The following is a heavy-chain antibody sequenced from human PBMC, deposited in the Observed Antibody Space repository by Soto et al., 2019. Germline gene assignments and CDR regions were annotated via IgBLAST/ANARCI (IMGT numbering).Heavy chain of an antibody. V-gene: IGHV4-59*02. D-gene: IGHD3-22*01. CDR1: GGSVSNYY. J-gene: IGHJ5*02. CDR3: ARDRDRHSRGLPSCDP. Sequence: PSETLSLTCSVSGGSVSNYYWSWVRQPPGKRLEWIGYIYYTGTHDYNPSLRGRATISVDTSKDQFSLKLTSVTAADTAAYYCARDRDRHSRGLPSCDPGGQG. CDR2: IYYTGTH.